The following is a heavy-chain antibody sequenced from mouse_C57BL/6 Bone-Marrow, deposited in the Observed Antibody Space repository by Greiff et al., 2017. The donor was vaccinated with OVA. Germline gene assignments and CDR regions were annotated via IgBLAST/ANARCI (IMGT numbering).Heavy chain of an antibody. J-gene: IGHJ2*01. Sequence: DVKVEESGEGLVKPGGSLKLSCAASGFTFSSYAMSWVRQTPENRLEWVAYISSGGDYIYYADTVKGRFTISRDNARNTLYLQMSSLKSEDTAMYYCTRDLGSLYYFDYWGQGTTLTVSS. V-gene: IGHV5-9-1*02. D-gene: IGHD3-3*01. CDR2: ISSGGDYI. CDR1: GFTFSSYA. CDR3: TRDLGSLYYFDY.